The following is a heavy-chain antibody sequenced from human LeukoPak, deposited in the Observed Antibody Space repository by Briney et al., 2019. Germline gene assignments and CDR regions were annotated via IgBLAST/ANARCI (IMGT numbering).Heavy chain of an antibody. CDR2: IKQDGNEK. CDR3: AKDALISFRGAWSQFDS. CDR1: GFTFSSYW. Sequence: GGSLRLSCAASGFTFSSYWMTWVRQAPGKGLEWVANIKQDGNEKYYVDSVKGRFTISRDNSKNTLCLQMNSLRAEDTAVYYCAKDALISFRGAWSQFDSWGQGTLVTVSS. J-gene: IGHJ4*02. V-gene: IGHV3-7*03. D-gene: IGHD3-16*02.